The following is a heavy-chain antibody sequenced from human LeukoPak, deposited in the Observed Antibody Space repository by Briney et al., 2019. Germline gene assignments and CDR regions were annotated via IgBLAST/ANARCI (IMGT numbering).Heavy chain of an antibody. V-gene: IGHV3-7*01. CDR1: TFTFSRYW. CDR3: ARDRAVYSDSRGYYPDAFDI. D-gene: IGHD3-22*01. Sequence: GGSLRLSCEASTFTFSRYWMSWVRQAPGKGLEWVANIKQDESEKYYVDSVRGRFTISRDNAKNSLYLQMNSLRAEDTAMYYCARDRAVYSDSRGYYPDAFDIWGQGTMVTVSS. CDR2: IKQDESEK. J-gene: IGHJ3*02.